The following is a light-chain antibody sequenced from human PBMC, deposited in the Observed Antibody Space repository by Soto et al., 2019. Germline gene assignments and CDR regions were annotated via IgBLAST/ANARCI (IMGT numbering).Light chain of an antibody. Sequence: AIQMTQSPSSLSASVGDRVTITCRASQDIRNDLGWYQQKPGKTPKLLIFAASSLQSGVPSRFSGSGSGTDFTLTISSLQPEDFAIYSCLQDFNYPWTFGQGTKVEIE. CDR3: LQDFNYPWT. V-gene: IGKV1-6*01. J-gene: IGKJ1*01. CDR1: QDIRND. CDR2: AAS.